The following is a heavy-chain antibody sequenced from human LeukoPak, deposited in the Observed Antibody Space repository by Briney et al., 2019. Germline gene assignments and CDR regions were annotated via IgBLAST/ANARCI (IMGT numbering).Heavy chain of an antibody. Sequence: GGSLRLSCAASGFTFDDYAMHWVRHAPGKGLEWLSGISWNSGSIGYADSVKGRFTISRDNAKNSLYLQMNSLRAEDTALYYCAKDRTYYDFWSGPSISYYFDYWGQGTLVSVSS. V-gene: IGHV3-9*01. CDR2: ISWNSGSI. J-gene: IGHJ4*02. D-gene: IGHD3-3*01. CDR3: AKDRTYYDFWSGPSISYYFDY. CDR1: GFTFDDYA.